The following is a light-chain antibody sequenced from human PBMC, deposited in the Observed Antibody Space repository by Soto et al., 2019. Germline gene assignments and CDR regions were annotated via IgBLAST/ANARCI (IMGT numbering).Light chain of an antibody. Sequence: IRMTQSPSSFSASLGDRVTITCRASRGINIYLAWYQQRPGKAPKLLINAASTLQSGVPSRFSGSGSGTEFTLTISSLQPEDFATYYCQQLNTYPLAFGQGTKVDIK. CDR3: QQLNTYPLA. V-gene: IGKV1-9*01. CDR1: RGINIY. J-gene: IGKJ1*01. CDR2: AAS.